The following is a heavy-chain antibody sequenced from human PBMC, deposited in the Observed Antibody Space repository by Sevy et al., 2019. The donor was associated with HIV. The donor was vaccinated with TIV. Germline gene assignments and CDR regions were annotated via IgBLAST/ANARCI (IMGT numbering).Heavy chain of an antibody. CDR3: ATGGQKGVPGTLQDF. D-gene: IGHD6-19*01. CDR1: GFILSSFG. CDR2: FWYDENNQ. Sequence: GGSLRLSCAASGFILSSFGMHWVRRAPGKGLEWVAVFWYDENNQNYLDSVKGRFTISRDNSKNTMYLQMDSLRVDDTAVYYCATGGQKGVPGTLQDFWGQGTLVTVSS. J-gene: IGHJ4*02. V-gene: IGHV3-33*01.